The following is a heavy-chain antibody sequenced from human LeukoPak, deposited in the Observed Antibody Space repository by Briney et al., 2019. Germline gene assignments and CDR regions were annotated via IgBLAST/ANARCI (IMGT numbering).Heavy chain of an antibody. V-gene: IGHV4-34*01. D-gene: IGHD2-15*01. CDR3: ARTPVATISLSFDP. CDR2: INHSGST. CDR1: GGSFSGYY. J-gene: IGHJ5*02. Sequence: SETLSLTCAVYGGSFSGYYWSWIRQPPGKGLEWIGEINHSGSTNYNPSLKSRVTISVDTSKNQFSLKLSSVTAADTAVYYCARTPVATISLSFDPWGQGTLVTVSS.